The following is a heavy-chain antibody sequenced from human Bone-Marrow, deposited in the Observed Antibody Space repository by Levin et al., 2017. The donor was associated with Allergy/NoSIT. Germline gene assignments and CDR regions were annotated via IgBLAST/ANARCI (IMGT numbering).Heavy chain of an antibody. V-gene: IGHV3-30*18. CDR2: ISFDGNIE. D-gene: IGHD2-2*01. CDR3: TKDARRYCSSTNGQRFDD. CDR1: GFTFSSYG. J-gene: IGHJ4*02. Sequence: GGSLRLSCAASGFTFSSYGMHWVRQAPGKGLEWVAVISFDGNIEYYVDSVKGRFTISRDNSKNTLYLQMNSVGAEDAAVYYCTKDARRYCSSTNGQRFDDWGQGTLVTVSS.